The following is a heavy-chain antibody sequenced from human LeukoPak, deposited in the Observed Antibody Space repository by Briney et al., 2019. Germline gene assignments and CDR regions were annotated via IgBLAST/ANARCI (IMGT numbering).Heavy chain of an antibody. J-gene: IGHJ4*02. CDR3: ARGSPVPDY. V-gene: IGHV4-59*01. CDR1: GGSMSSYY. Sequence: SETLSLTCTVSGGSMSSYYWSWIRLPPGKGLEWIGYIYYSGSTHYNPSLESRVNILVDTSKNQFSLNLNSVTAADTAVYYCARGSPVPDYWGQGTLVTVSS. CDR2: IYYSGST.